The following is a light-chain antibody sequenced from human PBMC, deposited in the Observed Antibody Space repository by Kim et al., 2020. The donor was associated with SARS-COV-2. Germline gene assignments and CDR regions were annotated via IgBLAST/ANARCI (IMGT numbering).Light chain of an antibody. CDR1: QYISGW. CDR3: QHYYTYPWT. CDR2: HAS. Sequence: ASVGERVTITCRASQYISGWLAWYQQKPGKAPKLLIYHASSLESGVPSRFSGSGSGTEFTLTISSLQPDDFATYYCQHYYTYPWTFGQGTKVDIK. J-gene: IGKJ1*01. V-gene: IGKV1-5*01.